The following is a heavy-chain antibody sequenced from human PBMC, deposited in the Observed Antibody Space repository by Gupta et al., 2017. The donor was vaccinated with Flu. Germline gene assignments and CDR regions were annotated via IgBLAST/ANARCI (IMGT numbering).Heavy chain of an antibody. J-gene: IGHJ6*02. D-gene: IGHD2-2*01. V-gene: IGHV3-23*01. Sequence: EWVSASCGSGGSTYDADSVKGRFTIYRDNSTNTLDLQMNILRAEDTAVDYGAEEGGSAAIINLLYYYGMDVWGQGTTVTVSS. CDR2: SCGSGGST. CDR3: AEEGGSAAIINLLYYYGMDV.